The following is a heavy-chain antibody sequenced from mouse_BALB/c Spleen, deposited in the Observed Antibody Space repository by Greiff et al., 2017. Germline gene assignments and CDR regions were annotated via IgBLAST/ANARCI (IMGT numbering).Heavy chain of an antibody. CDR3: ARYYYGSSWAMDY. V-gene: IGHV3-2*02. CDR2: ISYSGST. CDR1: GYSITSDYA. J-gene: IGHJ4*01. D-gene: IGHD1-1*01. Sequence: EVKLVESGPGLVKPSQSLSLTCTVTGYSITSDYAWNWIRQSPGNKLEWMGYISYSGSTSYNPSLKSRISITRDTSKNQFFLQLNSVTTEDTATYYCARYYYGSSWAMDYWGQGTSVTVSA.